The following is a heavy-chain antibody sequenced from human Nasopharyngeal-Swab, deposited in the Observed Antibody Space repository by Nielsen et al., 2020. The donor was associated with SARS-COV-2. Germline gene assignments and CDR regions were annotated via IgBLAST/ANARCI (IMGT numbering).Heavy chain of an antibody. CDR3: ARAQEGMGAMAILYYFDY. CDR2: IDTNTGNP. Sequence: ASVKVSCKASGYTFTSYAMNWVRQAPGQGLEWMGWIDTNTGNPTYAQGFTGRFVFSLDTSVSTAYLQISSLKAEDTAVYYCARAQEGMGAMAILYYFDYWGQGTLVTVSS. CDR1: GYTFTSYA. J-gene: IGHJ4*02. V-gene: IGHV7-4-1*02. D-gene: IGHD1-26*01.